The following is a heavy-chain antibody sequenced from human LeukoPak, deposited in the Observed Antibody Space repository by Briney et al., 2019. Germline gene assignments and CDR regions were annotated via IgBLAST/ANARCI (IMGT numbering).Heavy chain of an antibody. CDR2: IYYSGTT. Sequence: SETLSLTCSVSGGSISSSSYYWGWIRQPPGKGLEWIGSIYYSGTTHYNPSLKSRVTISVHTSKNQFSLKLNSVTAADTAAYCCASHVNWKYYSTDVWGNGTAVTVSS. V-gene: IGHV4-39*01. D-gene: IGHD1-1*01. J-gene: IGHJ6*03. CDR3: ASHVNWKYYSTDV. CDR1: GGSISSSSYY.